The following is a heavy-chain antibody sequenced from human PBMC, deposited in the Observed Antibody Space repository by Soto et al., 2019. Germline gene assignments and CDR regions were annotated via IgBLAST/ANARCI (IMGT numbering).Heavy chain of an antibody. CDR2: MNPNSGNT. V-gene: IGHV1-8*01. CDR3: ARGRFTMVRGVMGWFDP. D-gene: IGHD3-10*01. Sequence: QVQLVQSGAEVKKPGASVKVSCKASGYTFTSYDINWVRQATGQGLEWMGWMNPNSGNTGYAQKFQGRVTMSRNTSISTAYMELSSLRSEDTAVYYCARGRFTMVRGVMGWFDPWGKGTLVTVSS. J-gene: IGHJ5*02. CDR1: GYTFTSYD.